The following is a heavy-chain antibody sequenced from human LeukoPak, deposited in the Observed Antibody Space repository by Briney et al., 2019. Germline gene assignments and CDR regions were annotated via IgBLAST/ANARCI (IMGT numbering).Heavy chain of an antibody. CDR3: ARDGGDGYADY. CDR2: IIPILGIA. Sequence: GASVKVSCKASGGTFSSYAISWVRQAPGQGLEWMGRIIPILGIANYAQKFQGRVTITADKSMSTAYMELYSLRSEDTAVYYCARDGGDGYADYWGQGTLVTVSS. J-gene: IGHJ4*02. V-gene: IGHV1-69*04. CDR1: GGTFSSYA. D-gene: IGHD5-12*01.